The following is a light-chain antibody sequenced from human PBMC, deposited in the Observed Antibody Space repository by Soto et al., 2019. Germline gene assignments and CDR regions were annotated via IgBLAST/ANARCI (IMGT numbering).Light chain of an antibody. CDR3: MQGTHWPVT. CDR2: KVS. Sequence: DVVMTQSPLSLPVTLGQPASISCRSSQSLVYSDGNTYLNWFQQRPGQSPRRLISKVSNRDSGVPERFSGSGSGTDFTLQISRVEADDVGVYYCMQGTHWPVTFGQGTKLEIK. J-gene: IGKJ2*01. V-gene: IGKV2-30*01. CDR1: QSLVYSDGNTY.